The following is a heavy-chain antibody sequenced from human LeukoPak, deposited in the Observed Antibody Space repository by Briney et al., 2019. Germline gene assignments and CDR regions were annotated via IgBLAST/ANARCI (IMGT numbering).Heavy chain of an antibody. CDR2: IIPIFGTA. Sequence: ASVKVSCKASGGTFSSYAISWVRQAPGQGLEWMGGIIPIFGTANYAQKFQGRVTITADESTNTAHMELSSLRSEDTAVYYCASPYGDYEQAYGMDVWGQGTTVTVSS. CDR1: GGTFSSYA. CDR3: ASPYGDYEQAYGMDV. V-gene: IGHV1-69*13. J-gene: IGHJ6*02. D-gene: IGHD4-17*01.